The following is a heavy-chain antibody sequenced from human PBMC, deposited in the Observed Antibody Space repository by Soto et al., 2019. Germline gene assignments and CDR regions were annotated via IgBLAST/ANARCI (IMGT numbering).Heavy chain of an antibody. CDR1: GGSISSGGYY. Sequence: TLSLTCTVSGGSISSGGYYWSWIRQHPGKGLEWIGYIYYSGSTYYNPSLKSRVTISVDTSKNQFSLKLSSVTAAGTAVYYCARSLVITNFDYWGQGTLVTVSS. D-gene: IGHD3-22*01. V-gene: IGHV4-31*03. CDR3: ARSLVITNFDY. J-gene: IGHJ4*02. CDR2: IYYSGST.